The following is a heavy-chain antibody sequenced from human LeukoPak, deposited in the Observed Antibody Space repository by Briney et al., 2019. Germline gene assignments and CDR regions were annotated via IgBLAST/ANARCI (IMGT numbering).Heavy chain of an antibody. J-gene: IGHJ3*02. D-gene: IGHD3-3*01. CDR3: ARDLEWLYPGGAFDI. Sequence: ASVKVSCKASGYTFTGYYMHWVRQAPGQGLEWMGWINPNNGGTNYAQKFQGRVTMTRDTSISTVYMELSRLRSDDTAVYYCARDLEWLYPGGAFDIWGQGTMVTVSS. CDR1: GYTFTGYY. V-gene: IGHV1-2*02. CDR2: INPNNGGT.